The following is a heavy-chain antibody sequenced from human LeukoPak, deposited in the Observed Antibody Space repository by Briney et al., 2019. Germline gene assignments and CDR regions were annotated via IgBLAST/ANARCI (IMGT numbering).Heavy chain of an antibody. D-gene: IGHD2-21*01. CDR3: ARTPEVGIVDY. CDR2: IYYSGST. V-gene: IGHV4-31*03. Sequence: PQTLSLTCTVSGGSISSGGYYWSWIRQHPGKGLEWIGYIYYSGSTYYNPSLKSRVTISVDTSKNQFSLKLSSVTAADTAVYYCARTPEVGIVDYWGQGTLVTVSS. CDR1: GGSISSGGYY. J-gene: IGHJ4*02.